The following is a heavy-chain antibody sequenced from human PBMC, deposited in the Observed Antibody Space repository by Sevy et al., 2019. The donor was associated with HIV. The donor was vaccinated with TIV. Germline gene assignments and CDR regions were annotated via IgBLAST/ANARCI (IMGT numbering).Heavy chain of an antibody. CDR3: ARDGDCSSTSCYFYYYYGMDV. D-gene: IGHD2-2*01. CDR2: INHSGST. CDR1: GGSFSGYY. V-gene: IGHV4-34*01. Sequence: SETLSLTCAVYGGSFSGYYWSWIRQPPGKGLEWIGEINHSGSTNYNPSLKSRVTISVDTSKNQFSLKLSSVTAADTAVYYCARDGDCSSTSCYFYYYYGMDVWGQGTTVTVSS. J-gene: IGHJ6*02.